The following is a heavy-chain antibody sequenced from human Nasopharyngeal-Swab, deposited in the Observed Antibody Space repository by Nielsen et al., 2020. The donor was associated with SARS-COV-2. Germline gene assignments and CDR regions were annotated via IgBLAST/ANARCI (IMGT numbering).Heavy chain of an antibody. CDR1: GYTLTELS. J-gene: IGHJ4*02. CDR2: FDPEDGET. V-gene: IGHV1-24*01. CDR3: ARGGVGAVGGALDY. Sequence: ASVTVSCKVSGYTLTELSMHCVRQAPGKGLEWMGGFDPEDGETIYAQKFQGRVTMTRNTSIRTAYMELSSLRSEDTAVYYCARGGVGAVGGALDYWGQGTQVTVSS. D-gene: IGHD1-26*01.